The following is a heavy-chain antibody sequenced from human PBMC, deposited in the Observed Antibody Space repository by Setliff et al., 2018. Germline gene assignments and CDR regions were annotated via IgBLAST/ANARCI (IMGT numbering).Heavy chain of an antibody. D-gene: IGHD2-2*01. CDR2: ISPYTGKT. V-gene: IGHV1-18*01. CDR3: SRLVRFCTRASCQRLSGDEY. CDR1: GYTFIDYG. Sequence: ASVKVSCKASGYTFIDYGVSWVRQAPGQGLEWVGWISPYTGKTYLAPKFQDRVTLTADTSTTTAYLQLTNLRSDDTAIYFCSRLVRFCTRASCQRLSGDEYWGQGALVTVSS. J-gene: IGHJ4*02.